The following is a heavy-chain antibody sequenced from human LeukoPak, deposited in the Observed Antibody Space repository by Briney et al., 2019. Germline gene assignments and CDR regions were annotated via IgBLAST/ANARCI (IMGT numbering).Heavy chain of an antibody. CDR3: ARDGWGPATVAFDAFDI. J-gene: IGHJ3*02. D-gene: IGHD4-17*01. V-gene: IGHV4-4*02. Sequence: PSGTLSLTCAVSGGSISSSNWWSWVRQPPGKGLEWIGEIYHSGSTNYNPSLKSRVTISVDTSKNQFSLKLSSVTAADTAVYYCARDGWGPATVAFDAFDIWGQGTMVTVSS. CDR2: IYHSGST. CDR1: GGSISSSNW.